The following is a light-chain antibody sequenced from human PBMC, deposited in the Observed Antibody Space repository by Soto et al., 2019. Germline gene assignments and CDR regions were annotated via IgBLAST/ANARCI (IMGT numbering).Light chain of an antibody. Sequence: QSVLPQPPSVSAPPGQKVNISCSGRTSNLGSNFVCCYQQLPGTAPKLLIYDTDQRPSGIPDRFSGSKSGTSATLAITGLQPGDEAHYYCGTWENSLRAGIFGWGTKLTVL. CDR2: DTD. CDR3: GTWENSLRAGI. CDR1: TSNLGSNF. V-gene: IGLV1-51*01. J-gene: IGLJ2*01.